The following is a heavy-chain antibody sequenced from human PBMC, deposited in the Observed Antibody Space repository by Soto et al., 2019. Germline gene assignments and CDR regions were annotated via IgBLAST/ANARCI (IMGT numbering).Heavy chain of an antibody. Sequence: ASVKVSCKASGYTFTNYAMHWMRQAPGQRLEWMGWINTGNGNTIYAQKFQGRVTMTEDTSTDTAYMELSSLRSEDTAVYYCATVRDPQEMVRGVIWYFDYWGQGTLVTVSS. CDR3: ATVRDPQEMVRGVIWYFDY. V-gene: IGHV1-3*04. D-gene: IGHD3-10*01. J-gene: IGHJ4*02. CDR2: INTGNGNT. CDR1: GYTFTNYA.